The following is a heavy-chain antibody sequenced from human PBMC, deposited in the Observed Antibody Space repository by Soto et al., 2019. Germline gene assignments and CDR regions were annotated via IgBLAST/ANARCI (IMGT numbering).Heavy chain of an antibody. Sequence: QVQLVESGGGVVQSGRSLRLSCAASGFTFSSYGMHWVRQAPGKGLEWVALVWFDGSKKYYADSVKGRFTISRDNSKKTLYLQMNSRRVEDTAVYYCAREGRADYGGDCSLFDNWGQGTLVTVSS. V-gene: IGHV3-33*01. CDR1: GFTFSSYG. CDR3: AREGRADYGGDCSLFDN. D-gene: IGHD2-21*02. J-gene: IGHJ4*02. CDR2: VWFDGSKK.